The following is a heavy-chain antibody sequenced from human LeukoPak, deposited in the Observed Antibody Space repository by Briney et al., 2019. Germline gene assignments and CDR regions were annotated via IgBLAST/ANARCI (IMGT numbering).Heavy chain of an antibody. CDR2: INAGNGNT. D-gene: IGHD6-13*01. V-gene: IGHV1-3*01. J-gene: IGHJ4*02. CDR3: ARDLLLAAADPYVHSYYFDY. Sequence: ASVKVSCKASGYTSTSYAMHWVRQAPGQRLEWMGWINAGNGNTKYSQKFQGRVTITRDTSASTAYMELSSLRSEDTAVYYCARDLLLAAADPYVHSYYFDYWGQGTLVTVSS. CDR1: GYTSTSYA.